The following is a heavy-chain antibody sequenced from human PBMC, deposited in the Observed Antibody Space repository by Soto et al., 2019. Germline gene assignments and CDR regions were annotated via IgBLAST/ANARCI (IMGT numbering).Heavy chain of an antibody. CDR2: IRSKTDGGTT. D-gene: IGHD2-15*01. J-gene: IGHJ6*03. V-gene: IGHV3-15*01. Sequence: PGGSLRLSCAASGFTFSNAWMSWVRQAPGKGLEWVGRIRSKTDGGTTDYAAPVKGRFTISRDDSKNTLYLQMNSLKTEDTAVYYCTTVGAPYCSGGSCYPPEYYYYYMDVWGKGTTVTVSS. CDR3: TTVGAPYCSGGSCYPPEYYYYYMDV. CDR1: GFTFSNAW.